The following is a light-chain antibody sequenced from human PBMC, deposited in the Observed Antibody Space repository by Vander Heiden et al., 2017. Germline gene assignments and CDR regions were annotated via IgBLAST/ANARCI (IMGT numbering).Light chain of an antibody. V-gene: IGKV1-39*01. CDR3: LQRDYTTTT. Sequence: IQMTQSQSSLYDSVGDRVTITCRASQSISSYLNWYQQKPGKAPKLLIFASSSLQSEVPSGFSRSQSGTAFTLHNGGLQPDEFATDYYLQRDYTTTTFGGGTKVEIK. CDR2: ASS. CDR1: QSISSY. J-gene: IGKJ4*01.